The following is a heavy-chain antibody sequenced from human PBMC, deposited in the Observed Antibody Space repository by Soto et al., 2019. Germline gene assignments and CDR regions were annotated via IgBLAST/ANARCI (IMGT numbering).Heavy chain of an antibody. CDR2: IIPIFGTA. Sequence: SVKVSCKASGGTFSSYAISWVRQAPGQGLEWMGGIIPIFGTANYAQKFQGRVTITADKSTSTAYMELSSLRSEDTAVYYCARGRGIVVVVAAAAYYGMDVWGQGTKVTVSS. CDR3: ARGRGIVVVVAAAAYYGMDV. CDR1: GGTFSSYA. J-gene: IGHJ6*02. V-gene: IGHV1-69*06. D-gene: IGHD2-15*01.